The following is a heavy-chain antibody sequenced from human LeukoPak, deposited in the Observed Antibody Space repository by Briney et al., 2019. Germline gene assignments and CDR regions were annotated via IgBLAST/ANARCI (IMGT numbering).Heavy chain of an antibody. CDR1: GFTFSGYW. Sequence: GGSLRLSCAASGFTFSGYWMTWVRQAPRKGLEWVSSISTSSSYIYYADSVKGRFTISRDNARNSLYLQMNSLRAEDTAVYYCARDRDWNSGFDYWGQGTLVTVSS. V-gene: IGHV3-21*01. CDR2: ISTSSSYI. J-gene: IGHJ4*02. CDR3: ARDRDWNSGFDY. D-gene: IGHD1-7*01.